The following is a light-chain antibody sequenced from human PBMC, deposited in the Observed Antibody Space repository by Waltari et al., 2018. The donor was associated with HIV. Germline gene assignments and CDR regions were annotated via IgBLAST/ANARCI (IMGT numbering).Light chain of an antibody. Sequence: QSVLTQPTSASGTPGQKITIPCSGNISNIGSNSVNWYQQFSGAAPKVLIFSNNQHPSGVPARFSGSKSGSAASLAISGLHSDDEAIYRCATWDDTLSGPVFGGGTKLTVL. V-gene: IGLV1-44*01. J-gene: IGLJ3*02. CDR3: ATWDDTLSGPV. CDR2: SNN. CDR1: ISNIGSNS.